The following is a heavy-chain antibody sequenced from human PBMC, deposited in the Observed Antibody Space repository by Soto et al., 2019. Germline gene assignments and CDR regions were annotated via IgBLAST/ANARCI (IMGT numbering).Heavy chain of an antibody. CDR2: IYPSGGT. V-gene: IGHV4-4*07. Sequence: SETLSLTCTVSGASISTYYWSWIRQPTGKGLEWIGRIYPSGGTNYNPSLKSRVTMSVDTSKNQFSLKLSSVTAADTAVYYCARGQPPARPTAYGMDVWGQGTTVTVS. CDR1: GASISTYY. D-gene: IGHD2-2*01. CDR3: ARGQPPARPTAYGMDV. J-gene: IGHJ6*02.